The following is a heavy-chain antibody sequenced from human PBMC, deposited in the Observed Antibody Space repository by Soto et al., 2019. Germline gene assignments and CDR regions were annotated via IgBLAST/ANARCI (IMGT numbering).Heavy chain of an antibody. CDR2: IIPILGIA. V-gene: IGHV1-69*02. CDR1: GGTFSSYT. J-gene: IGHJ4*02. D-gene: IGHD4-17*01. Sequence: QVQLVQSGAEVKKPGSSVKVSCKASGGTFSSYTISWVRQAPGQGLEWMGRIIPILGIANYAQKFQGRVTITADKSTSTAYMELSSLRSEDTAVYYCAAMTTVTNFDYWGQGTLGTVSS. CDR3: AAMTTVTNFDY.